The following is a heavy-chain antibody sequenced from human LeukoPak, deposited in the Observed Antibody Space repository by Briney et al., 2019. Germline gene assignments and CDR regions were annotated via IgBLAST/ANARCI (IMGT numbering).Heavy chain of an antibody. V-gene: IGHV3-66*04. CDR1: GFTVSSNY. CDR3: ASQKFGELSYYGGY. Sequence: GGSLRLSCAASGFTVSSNYMSWVRQAPGKGLEWVSVIYSGGSTYYADSVKGRFTISRDNSKNTLYLQMNSLRAEDTAVHYCASQKFGELSYYGGYWGQGTLVTVSS. J-gene: IGHJ4*02. CDR2: IYSGGST. D-gene: IGHD3-10*01.